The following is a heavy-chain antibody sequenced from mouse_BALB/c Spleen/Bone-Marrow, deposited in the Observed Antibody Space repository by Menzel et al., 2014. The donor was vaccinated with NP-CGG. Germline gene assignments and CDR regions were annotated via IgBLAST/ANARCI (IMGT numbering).Heavy chain of an antibody. Sequence: VQRVESGPGLVAPSQCLSLSCTASGFSLTSYGVHWVRQPPGKGLEWLGVIRAGGSTNYNSALMSRLSIGKDNSKSQVYLKMNSPQTDDTAMYYCARRSEGYAMDYWGQGTSVAVSS. V-gene: IGHV2-9*02. CDR3: ARRSEGYAMDY. CDR2: IRAGGST. J-gene: IGHJ4*01. CDR1: GFSLTSYG.